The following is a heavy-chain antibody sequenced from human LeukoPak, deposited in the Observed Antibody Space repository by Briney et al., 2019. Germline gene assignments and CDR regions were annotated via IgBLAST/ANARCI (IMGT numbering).Heavy chain of an antibody. J-gene: IGHJ4*02. V-gene: IGHV4-34*01. D-gene: IGHD6-13*01. CDR2: INHSGST. CDR1: GGSFSGYY. Sequence: SETLSLTCAVYGGSFSGYYWSWIRQPPGKGLEWIGEINHSGSTNYNPSLKSRVTISVDTSKNQFSLKLSSVTAADTAVYYCTRVVNIAASHFDYWGQGTLVTVSS. CDR3: TRVVNIAASHFDY.